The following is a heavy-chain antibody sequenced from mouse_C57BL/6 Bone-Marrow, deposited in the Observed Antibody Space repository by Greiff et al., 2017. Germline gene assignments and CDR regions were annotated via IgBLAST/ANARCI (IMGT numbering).Heavy chain of an antibody. CDR3: AREGMGGCHYYAMDY. J-gene: IGHJ4*01. CDR2: IYPGDGDT. D-gene: IGHD1-1*02. CDR1: GYAFSSYW. V-gene: IGHV1-80*01. Sequence: VQGVESGAELVKPGASVKISCKASGYAFSSYWMNWVKQRPGKGLEWIGQIYPGDGDTNYNGKFKGQATLTADKSSRPAYMQLSSLTSEDSAVYCCAREGMGGCHYYAMDYWGQGTSVTVSS.